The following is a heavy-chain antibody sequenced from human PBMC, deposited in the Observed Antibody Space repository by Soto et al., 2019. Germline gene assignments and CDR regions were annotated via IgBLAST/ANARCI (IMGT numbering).Heavy chain of an antibody. CDR3: ARAGWFLDD. CDR1: GYTFISYA. V-gene: IGHV1-3*05. CDR2: VNPATGHT. Sequence: QVQLVQSGAEERKPGASVKLSCRASGYTFISYAIHWVRQAPGQRLEWMGWVNPATGHTEYSQKFQGRVTITRDTSAKPGYMELSSLSSEDTAMYYCARAGWFLDDWGQGTLVTVSS. D-gene: IGHD3-10*01. J-gene: IGHJ4*02.